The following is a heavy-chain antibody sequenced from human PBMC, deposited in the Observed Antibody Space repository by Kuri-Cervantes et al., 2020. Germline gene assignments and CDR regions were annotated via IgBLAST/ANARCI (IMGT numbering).Heavy chain of an antibody. CDR1: GGSFRGYY. D-gene: IGHD5-18*01. Sequence: SETLSLTCAVYGGSFRGYYWSWTRQPPGKGLEWIGEINHSGSTNYNPSLKSRVTISVDTSKNQFSLKLSSVTAADTAVYYCAREAVDTAMAPHYYYGMDVWGQGTTVTVSS. J-gene: IGHJ6*02. CDR2: INHSGST. V-gene: IGHV4-34*01. CDR3: AREAVDTAMAPHYYYGMDV.